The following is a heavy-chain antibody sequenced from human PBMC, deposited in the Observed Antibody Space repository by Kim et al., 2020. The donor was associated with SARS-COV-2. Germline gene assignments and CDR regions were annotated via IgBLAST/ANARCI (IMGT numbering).Heavy chain of an antibody. J-gene: IGHJ1*01. Sequence: DSVKGRITISRNNSKSRLYLQMNSLRAEDTAVYYCARGPYSSSWKEYFQHWGQGTLVTVSS. V-gene: IGHV3-30*07. D-gene: IGHD6-13*01. CDR3: ARGPYSSSWKEYFQH.